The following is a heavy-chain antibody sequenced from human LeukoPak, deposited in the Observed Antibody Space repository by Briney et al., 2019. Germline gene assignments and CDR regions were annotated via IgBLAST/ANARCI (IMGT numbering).Heavy chain of an antibody. J-gene: IGHJ1*01. V-gene: IGHV3-53*01. CDR1: GFTVSSNY. CDR2: IYSGGNT. D-gene: IGHD2-15*01. CDR3: ASGYCSGGHCYSVYFQH. Sequence: GGSLRLSCAASGFTVSSNYMSWVRQAPGKGLEWVSVIYSGGNTYYADSVKGRFTISRDNSKNTLYLQMNSLRPEDTAVYYCASGYCSGGHCYSVYFQHWGQGTLVTVSS.